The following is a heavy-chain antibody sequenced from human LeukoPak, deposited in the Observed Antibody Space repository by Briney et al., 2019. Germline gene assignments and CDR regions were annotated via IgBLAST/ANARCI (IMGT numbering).Heavy chain of an antibody. Sequence: GRSLRLSCAASGFTFSSYAMHWVRQAPGKGLEWVAVISYDGSNKYYADSVKGRFTISRDNAKNSLYLQMNSLRVEDTAVYYCARDLSPGSGGSWVRDYWGQGTLVTVSS. V-gene: IGHV3-30-3*01. CDR2: ISYDGSNK. CDR3: ARDLSPGSGGSWVRDY. CDR1: GFTFSSYA. J-gene: IGHJ4*02. D-gene: IGHD2-15*01.